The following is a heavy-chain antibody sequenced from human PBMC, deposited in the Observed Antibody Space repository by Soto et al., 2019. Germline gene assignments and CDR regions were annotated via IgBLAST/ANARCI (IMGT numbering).Heavy chain of an antibody. CDR2: IYPGDSDT. D-gene: IGHD3-3*01. J-gene: IGHJ6*02. V-gene: IGHV5-51*01. CDR3: ARRTYYDLWRGYYYGMEV. CDR1: GYSLTSYW. Sequence: PGESLKISCKGSGYSLTSYWIGLLRQIPWKGLEWMGIIYPGDSDTRYSPSFQGQVTISADKSISTAYLQWSSLKASETAMYYCARRTYYDLWRGYYYGMEVWGQGTPVTVSS.